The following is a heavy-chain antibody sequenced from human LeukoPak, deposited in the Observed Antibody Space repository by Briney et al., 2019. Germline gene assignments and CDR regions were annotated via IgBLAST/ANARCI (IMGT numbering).Heavy chain of an antibody. V-gene: IGHV4-4*02. CDR3: ARDDYGDYSWTY. CDR1: GGSISSINW. D-gene: IGHD4-17*01. CDR2: IYHSGST. Sequence: PSGTLSLTCAVSGGSISSINWWSWVRQPPGKGLEWIGEIYHSGSTNYNPSLKSRVTISVDKSKNQFSLKLSSVTAADTAVCYCARDDYGDYSWTYWGQGTLVTVSS. J-gene: IGHJ4*02.